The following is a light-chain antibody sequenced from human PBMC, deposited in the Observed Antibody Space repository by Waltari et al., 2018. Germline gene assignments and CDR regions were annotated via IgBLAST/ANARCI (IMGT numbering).Light chain of an antibody. J-gene: IGKJ5*01. CDR1: QAISGY. V-gene: IGKV1-9*01. Sequence: NQLTQSPSSLSASVGDRVTITCRASQAISGYLAWYQQKPGKAPKLLIYAASTLQSGVPSRFSGSGSGTDFTLTISSLQPEDFATYYCQQLESYPITFGQGTRLEIK. CDR2: AAS. CDR3: QQLESYPIT.